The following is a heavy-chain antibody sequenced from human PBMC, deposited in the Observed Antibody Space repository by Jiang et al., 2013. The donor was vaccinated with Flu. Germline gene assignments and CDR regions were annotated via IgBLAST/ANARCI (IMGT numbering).Heavy chain of an antibody. Sequence: QAPGQGLEWMGGIIPIFGTANYAQKFQGRVTITADESTSTAYMELSSLRSEDTAVYYCARAGRLTDYFDYWGQGTLVTVSS. CDR3: ARAGRLTDYFDY. J-gene: IGHJ4*02. CDR2: IIPIFGTA. D-gene: IGHD1-14*01. V-gene: IGHV1-69*01.